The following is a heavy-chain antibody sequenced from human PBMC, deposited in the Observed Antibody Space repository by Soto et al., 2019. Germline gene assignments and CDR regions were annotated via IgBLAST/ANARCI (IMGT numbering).Heavy chain of an antibody. CDR2: NYYSGIT. CDR1: GGSISSGGYY. D-gene: IGHD6-6*01. V-gene: IGHV4-31*03. CDR3: ARGSSIAGLYYGMDV. J-gene: IGHJ6*02. Sequence: QVQLQESGPGLVKPSQTLSLTCTVSGGSISSGGYYWTWIRQHPGKGLEWIGYNYYSGITYYNPFLKSRATISLDTSKNQFSLKLSSVTAADTAVYYCARGSSIAGLYYGMDVWGQGTTVTVSS.